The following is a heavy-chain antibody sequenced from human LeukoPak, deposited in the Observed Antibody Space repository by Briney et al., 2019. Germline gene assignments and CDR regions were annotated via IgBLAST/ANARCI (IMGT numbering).Heavy chain of an antibody. Sequence: PSETLSLTCTVSGGSISSGSYYWSWIRQPAGKGLERIGRIYTSGSTNYNPSLKSRVTISVDTSKNQSSLKLSSVTAADTAVYYCARERGYCSSTSCQRRYYYMDVWGKGTTVTVSS. D-gene: IGHD2-2*01. J-gene: IGHJ6*03. CDR3: ARERGYCSSTSCQRRYYYMDV. CDR1: GGSISSGSYY. V-gene: IGHV4-61*02. CDR2: IYTSGST.